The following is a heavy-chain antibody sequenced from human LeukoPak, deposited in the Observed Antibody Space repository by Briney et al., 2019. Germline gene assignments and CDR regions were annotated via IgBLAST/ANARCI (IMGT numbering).Heavy chain of an antibody. CDR2: IYHSGST. Sequence: SETLSLTCTASGYSISSGYYWGWIRQPPGKGLEWIGSIYHSGSTYYNPSLKSRVTISVDTSKNQFSLKLSSVTAADTAVYYCARALDYGGNSVGIDYWGQGTLVTVSS. J-gene: IGHJ4*02. D-gene: IGHD4-23*01. CDR3: ARALDYGGNSVGIDY. V-gene: IGHV4-38-2*02. CDR1: GYSISSGYY.